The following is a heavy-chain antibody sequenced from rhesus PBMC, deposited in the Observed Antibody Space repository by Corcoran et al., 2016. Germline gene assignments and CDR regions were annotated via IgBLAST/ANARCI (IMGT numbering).Heavy chain of an antibody. CDR3: ASDRGDASGVFDY. Sequence: QLQLQESGPGLVKPSETLSVTCAVSGGSISSSYWSWIRQAPGKGLEWIGYIYGSGSSTNYNPSLTGRVTLLEDTSQTPLSLKRSCVTAADTAVYYCASDRGDASGVFDYWGQGVLVTVSS. J-gene: IGHJ4*01. V-gene: IGHV4-169*02. CDR2: IYGSGSST. D-gene: IGHD2-39*02. CDR1: GGSISSSY.